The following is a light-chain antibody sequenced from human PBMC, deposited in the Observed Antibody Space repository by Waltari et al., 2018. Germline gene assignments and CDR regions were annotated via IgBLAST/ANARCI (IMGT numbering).Light chain of an antibody. J-gene: IGLJ3*02. CDR1: NIGSQS. V-gene: IGLV3-21*04. CDR3: QVWDDVTDSGV. Sequence: YVLTQPPSVSVDPGKTARLTCGGDNIGSQSVNGYQQKPGKAPVLVMFYDSDRPSEIPERFSGSNSGNTATLTISWVEAGDEADYHCQVWDDVTDSGVFGGGTKLTVL. CDR2: YDS.